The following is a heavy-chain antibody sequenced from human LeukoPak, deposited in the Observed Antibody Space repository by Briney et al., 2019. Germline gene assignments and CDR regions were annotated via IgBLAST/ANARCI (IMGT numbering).Heavy chain of an antibody. CDR3: AREFNDILTGYYNWFDP. V-gene: IGHV4-39*07. Sequence: SETLSLTCTVSGGSISSSSYYWGWIRQPPGKGLEWIGSIYYSGITYYNPSLKSRVTISVDTSKNQFSLKLSSVTAADTAVYYCAREFNDILTGYYNWFDPWGQGTLVTVSS. J-gene: IGHJ5*02. CDR2: IYYSGIT. CDR1: GGSISSSSYY. D-gene: IGHD3-9*01.